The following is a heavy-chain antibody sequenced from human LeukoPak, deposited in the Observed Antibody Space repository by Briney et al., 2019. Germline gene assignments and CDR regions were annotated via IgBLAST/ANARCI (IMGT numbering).Heavy chain of an antibody. Sequence: SETLSLTCTVSGGSISSDYWSWIRQPPGKGLEWIAYISDIGSINYNPPLKSRVTISLDTFKNQFSLKLSSVTAADTAVYYCAGHHPRNTVDFWGQGTLVTVSS. CDR2: ISDIGSI. J-gene: IGHJ4*02. CDR3: AGHHPRNTVDF. CDR1: GGSISSDY. V-gene: IGHV4-59*08. D-gene: IGHD2/OR15-2a*01.